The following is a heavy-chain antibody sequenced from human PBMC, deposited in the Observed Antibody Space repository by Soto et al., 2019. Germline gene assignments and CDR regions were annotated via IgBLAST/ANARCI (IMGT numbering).Heavy chain of an antibody. CDR1: GDSVSSYY. J-gene: IGHJ4*02. CDR2: INHSGST. D-gene: IGHD2-8*02. V-gene: IGHV4-34*01. Sequence: SETLSLTCTVSGDSVSSYYXTWIRQPPGTGLEWIGEINHSGSTNYNPSLKSRVTISVDTSKNQFSLKLTSVTAADTAVYYCARDKITGLFDYWGQGTLVTVSS. CDR3: ARDKITGLFDY.